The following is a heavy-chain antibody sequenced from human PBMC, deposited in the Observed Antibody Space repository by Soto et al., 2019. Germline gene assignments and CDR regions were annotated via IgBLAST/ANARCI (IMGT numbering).Heavy chain of an antibody. CDR1: GFTFNKYA. CDR3: ARDLSVVFDY. J-gene: IGHJ4*02. CDR2: ITDSGAAS. D-gene: IGHD2-15*01. Sequence: SVGSLRLSCTASGFTFNKYAMSWVRQAPGKGLEWVSAITDSGAASHYADSVKGRFTVSRDNSKNTLYLQMNSLRADDTAVYYCARDLSVVFDYWGQGTLVTVSS. V-gene: IGHV3-23*01.